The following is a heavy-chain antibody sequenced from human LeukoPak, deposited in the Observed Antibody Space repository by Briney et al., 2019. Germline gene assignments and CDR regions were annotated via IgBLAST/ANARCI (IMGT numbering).Heavy chain of an antibody. D-gene: IGHD1-1*01. CDR1: GGSISSYY. CDR3: ARQPTSNWYDPHNWFDP. J-gene: IGHJ5*02. CDR2: IYYSGST. Sequence: SETLSLTCTVSGGSISSYYWSWIRQPPGKGLEWIGYIYYSGSTNYNPSLKSRVTISVDTSKNQFSLKLSSVTAADTAVYYCARQPTSNWYDPHNWFDPWGQGTLDTVSS. V-gene: IGHV4-59*08.